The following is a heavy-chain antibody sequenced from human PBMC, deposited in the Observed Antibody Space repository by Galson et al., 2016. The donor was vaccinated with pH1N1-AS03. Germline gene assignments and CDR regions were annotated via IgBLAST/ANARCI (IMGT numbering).Heavy chain of an antibody. CDR3: ARDSGRDTWTAYSFAS. CDR2: ITGTSGTT. Sequence: SLRLSCAASGFTFSTNAMSWVRQAPGKGLEWVATITGTSGTTYYADSVKGRFTVSRENSRNTLYLQINNLRAEDSASYYCARDSGRDTWTAYSFASWGQGALVTVSS. D-gene: IGHD1-1*01. J-gene: IGHJ4*02. V-gene: IGHV3-23*01. CDR1: GFTFSTNA.